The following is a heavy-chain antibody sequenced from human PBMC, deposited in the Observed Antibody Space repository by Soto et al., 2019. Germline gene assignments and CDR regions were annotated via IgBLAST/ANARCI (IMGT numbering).Heavy chain of an antibody. Sequence: SETLSLTCTVSGGSIISYYWCWIRQPPGQGLEWNGYIYYSGSTNYNPSLKSRVTVSVDTSKNQFSLKLSSVTAADRAVCYWARRGIIAVPAALDYWGQGTLVTVSS. J-gene: IGHJ4*02. V-gene: IGHV4-59*12. D-gene: IGHD2-2*01. CDR3: ARRGIIAVPAALDY. CDR1: GGSIISYY. CDR2: IYYSGST.